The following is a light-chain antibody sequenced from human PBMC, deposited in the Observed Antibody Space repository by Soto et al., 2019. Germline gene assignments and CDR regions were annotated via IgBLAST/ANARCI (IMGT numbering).Light chain of an antibody. V-gene: IGKV2-28*01. CDR3: MQALQTPPT. CDR2: LGS. J-gene: IGKJ1*01. CDR1: HSLLHVNGYSY. Sequence: IVVTQSPLSLPVTPGESASISCRSNHSLLHVNGYSYLDWYLQRPGQSPQLLIYLGSNRASGVPDRFSGGGSGTDFTLIVSRVEAEDVGVYYCMQALQTPPTFGQGTKVEIK.